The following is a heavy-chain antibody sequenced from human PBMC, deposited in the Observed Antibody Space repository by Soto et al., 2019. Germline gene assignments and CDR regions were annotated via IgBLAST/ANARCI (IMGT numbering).Heavy chain of an antibody. Sequence: EVQLLESGGGLVQPGGSLRLSCTASEFTFNNHAMTWVHQAPGKGLEWVSTISGSGGSTYSADSVKGRFTISRDNSKNMLYLQMNSLRAEDTAVYYCAKMQQSNGMDVWGQGTTVTVSS. CDR3: AKMQQSNGMDV. CDR2: ISGSGGST. CDR1: EFTFNNHA. D-gene: IGHD4-4*01. J-gene: IGHJ6*02. V-gene: IGHV3-23*01.